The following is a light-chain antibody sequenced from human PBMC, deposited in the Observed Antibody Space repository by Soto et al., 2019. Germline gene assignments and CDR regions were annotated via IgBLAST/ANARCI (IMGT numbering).Light chain of an antibody. V-gene: IGKV3-11*01. CDR1: QSVSSY. CDR2: DAS. CDR3: QQRSNWPLT. J-gene: IGKJ4*01. Sequence: EIVLTQSPATLSLSPGERATLSCRASQSVSSYLAWYQQKPGQAPRLLIYDASNRATGIPARFSGSGSETDFTITISSLEPEYFAVYYCQQRSNWPLTCGGGTKVEIK.